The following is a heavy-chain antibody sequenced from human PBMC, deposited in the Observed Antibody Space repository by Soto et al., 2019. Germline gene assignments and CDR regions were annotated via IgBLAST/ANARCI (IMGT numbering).Heavy chain of an antibody. CDR1: GGTFSSYA. Sequence: SVKVSCKASGGTFSSYAISWVRQAPGQGLEWMGGIIPIFGTANYAQKFQGRVTITADESTSTAYMELSSLRSEDTAVYYCARDITRYSGYDFGSLGYWGQGTLVTVSS. J-gene: IGHJ4*02. CDR2: IIPIFGTA. CDR3: ARDITRYSGYDFGSLGY. D-gene: IGHD5-12*01. V-gene: IGHV1-69*13.